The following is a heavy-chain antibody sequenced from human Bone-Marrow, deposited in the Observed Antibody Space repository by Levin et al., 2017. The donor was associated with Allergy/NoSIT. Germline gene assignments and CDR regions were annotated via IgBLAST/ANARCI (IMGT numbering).Heavy chain of an antibody. CDR2: INPSSGHT. V-gene: IGHV1-46*01. CDR1: GCTFTTCY. D-gene: IGHD1-20*01. J-gene: IGHJ2*01. Sequence: GGSLRLSCKASGCTFTTCYVTWVRQAPGQGLEWMGLINPSSGHTNYAQKFQDRITMTRDTSTDTVYMELSSLRYEDTALYYCAREITGNPFDLWGRGTLVIVSS. CDR3: AREITGNPFDL.